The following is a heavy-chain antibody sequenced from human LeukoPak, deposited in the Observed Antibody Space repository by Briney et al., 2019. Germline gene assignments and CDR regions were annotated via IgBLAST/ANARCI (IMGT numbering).Heavy chain of an antibody. D-gene: IGHD3-3*02. CDR2: INYNGAIT. CDR3: ARDRLGPSFSVSHFDL. Sequence: PVGSLRLSCATSGFTFVDYGLSWVRRAPGKGLEWLCAINYNGAITDYADSVKGRFTISRDNAKNSLYLRMDSLRAEDTALYYCARDRLGPSFSVSHFDLWGQGTLVTVSS. V-gene: IGHV3-20*04. J-gene: IGHJ4*02. CDR1: GFTFVDYG.